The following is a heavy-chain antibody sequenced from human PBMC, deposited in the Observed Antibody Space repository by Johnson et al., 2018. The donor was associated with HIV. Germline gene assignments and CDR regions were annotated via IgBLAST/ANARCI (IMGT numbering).Heavy chain of an antibody. V-gene: IGHV3-30-3*01. CDR2: ISYDGSNK. CDR1: GFTFDDYA. D-gene: IGHD6-19*01. Sequence: QVQLVESGGGLVQPGRSLRLSCAASGFTFDDYAMHWVRQAPGKGLEWVGVISYDGSNKYYADSVKGRFTISRDNSKNTLYLQMNSLRAEDTAVYYCTTARNRLWSNSGWTGFWAF. J-gene: IGHJ3*01. CDR3: TTARNRLWSNSGWTGFWAF.